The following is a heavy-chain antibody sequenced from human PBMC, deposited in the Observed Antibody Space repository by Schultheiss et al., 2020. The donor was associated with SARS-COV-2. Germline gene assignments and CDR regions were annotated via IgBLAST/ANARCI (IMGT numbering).Heavy chain of an antibody. CDR2: IYYSGST. V-gene: IGHV4-59*01. J-gene: IGHJ6*02. Sequence: SQTLSLTCTVSGGSISSYYWSWIRQPPGKGLEWIGYIYYSGSTNYNPSLKSRVTISVDTYKNQFSLKLSSVTAADTAVYYCARDEADYYYGMDVWGQGTTVTVSS. D-gene: IGHD6-13*01. CDR3: ARDEADYYYGMDV. CDR1: GGSISSYY.